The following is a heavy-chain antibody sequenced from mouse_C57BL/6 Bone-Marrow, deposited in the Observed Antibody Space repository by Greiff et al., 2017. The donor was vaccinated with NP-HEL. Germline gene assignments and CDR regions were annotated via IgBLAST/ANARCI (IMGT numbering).Heavy chain of an antibody. CDR2: ISNLGYSI. V-gene: IGHV5-15*01. CDR1: GFTFSDYG. J-gene: IGHJ2*01. D-gene: IGHD1-1*01. Sequence: EVKLMESGGGLVPPGGSLKLSCAASGFTFSDYGMPWVRQAPGKGLEWVAFISNLGYSIYYADTVTGRFTISSEYANHTLYLEMRRLRAEDTAMYCCGRQRYYGSVYFDYWGQGTTLTVSS. CDR3: GRQRYYGSVYFDY.